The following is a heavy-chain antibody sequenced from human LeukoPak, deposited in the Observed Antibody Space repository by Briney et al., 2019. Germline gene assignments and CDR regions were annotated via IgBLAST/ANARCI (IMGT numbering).Heavy chain of an antibody. CDR3: AREQISREGYFDY. D-gene: IGHD1-26*01. J-gene: IGHJ4*02. Sequence: SETLSLTCTVSGYSISNGYYWSWIRQPAGKGLEWIGHIYTSGSTNYNPSLKSRVTISVDTSKNQFSLKLSSVTAADTAVYYCAREQISREGYFDYWGQGTLVTVSS. CDR2: IYTSGST. CDR1: GYSISNGYY. V-gene: IGHV4-4*07.